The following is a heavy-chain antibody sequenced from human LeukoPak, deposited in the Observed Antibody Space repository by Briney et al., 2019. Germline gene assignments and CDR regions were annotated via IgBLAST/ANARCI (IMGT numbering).Heavy chain of an antibody. D-gene: IGHD5-18*01. CDR2: IRSKGYGGTT. V-gene: IGHV3-49*04. Sequence: GGSLRLSCTGSGFTFGDYAMSWARQAPGKGLEWVGFIRSKGYGGTTEYAASVKGRFTISRDDFKSVAYLQMNSLITEDTAVYYCTRDVRHSYGPPSDYWGQGALVIVSS. CDR3: TRDVRHSYGPPSDY. J-gene: IGHJ4*02. CDR1: GFTFGDYA.